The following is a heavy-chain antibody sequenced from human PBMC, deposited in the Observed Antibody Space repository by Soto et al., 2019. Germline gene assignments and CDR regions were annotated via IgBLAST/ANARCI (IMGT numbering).Heavy chain of an antibody. CDR2: MNPNSGNT. J-gene: IGHJ6*02. D-gene: IGHD4-17*01. CDR1: GYTFTSYD. V-gene: IGHV1-8*01. CDR3: ARGNTVTGHYYYYYGMDV. Sequence: ASVKVSCKASGYTFTSYDINWVRQATGQGLEWMGWMNPNSGNTGYAQKFQGRVTMTRNTSISTAYMELSSLRSEDTAVYYCARGNTVTGHYYYYYGMDVWGQGTTVTVSS.